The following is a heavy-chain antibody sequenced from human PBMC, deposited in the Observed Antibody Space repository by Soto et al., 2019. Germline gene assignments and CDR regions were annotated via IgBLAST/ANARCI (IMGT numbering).Heavy chain of an antibody. V-gene: IGHV3-30*18. CDR2: ISYDGSNK. D-gene: IGHD3-3*01. Sequence: VQLVESGGGVVQPGRSLRLSCAASGFTFSSYGMHWVRQAPGKGLEWVAVISYDGSNKYYADSVKGRFTISRDNSKNTLYLQMNSLRAEDTAVYYCAKDSNDFWSGYYTLPYYYYGMDVWGQGTTVTVSS. CDR3: AKDSNDFWSGYYTLPYYYYGMDV. CDR1: GFTFSSYG. J-gene: IGHJ6*02.